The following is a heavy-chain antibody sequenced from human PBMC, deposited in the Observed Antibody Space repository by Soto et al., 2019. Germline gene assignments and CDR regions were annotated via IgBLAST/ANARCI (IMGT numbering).Heavy chain of an antibody. V-gene: IGHV4-59*01. J-gene: IGHJ5*02. CDR2: IYYSGST. Sequence: QVQLQESGPGLVKPSETLSLTCTVSGGSISSYYWSWIRQPPGNGLEWIGYIYYSGSTTYNPSRKSRVTISVDTSKNQFSLKLSSVTAADTAVYYCARDQGIAAHNWFDPWGQGTLVTVSS. CDR3: ARDQGIAAHNWFDP. CDR1: GGSISSYY. D-gene: IGHD6-13*01.